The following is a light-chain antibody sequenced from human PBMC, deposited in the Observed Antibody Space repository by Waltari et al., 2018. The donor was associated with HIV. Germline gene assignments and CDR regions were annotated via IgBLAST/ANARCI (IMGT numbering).Light chain of an antibody. Sequence: DIQMTQSPATLSASVGDRVTITCRASRRIDSWLAWYQQKPGQAPRLLMYKGSILESGVPSRFSGSGSGTDFTLTINGLQPDDFASYHCQQYDDSWTFGQGTKVE. J-gene: IGKJ1*01. CDR2: KGS. V-gene: IGKV1-5*03. CDR1: RRIDSW. CDR3: QQYDDSWT.